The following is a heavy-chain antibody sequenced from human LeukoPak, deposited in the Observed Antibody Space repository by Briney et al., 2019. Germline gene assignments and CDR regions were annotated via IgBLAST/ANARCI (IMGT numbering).Heavy chain of an antibody. CDR1: GGSLSSGSYY. Sequence: SETLSLTCTVSGGSLSSGSYYWSWIRQPAGKGLEWIGRIYTSGSTNYNPSLKSRVTISVDTSKNQFSLKLSSVTAADTAVYYCARGSPLLWGAFDIWGQGTMVTVSS. CDR3: ARGSPLLWGAFDI. CDR2: IYTSGST. V-gene: IGHV4-61*02. J-gene: IGHJ3*02. D-gene: IGHD3-10*01.